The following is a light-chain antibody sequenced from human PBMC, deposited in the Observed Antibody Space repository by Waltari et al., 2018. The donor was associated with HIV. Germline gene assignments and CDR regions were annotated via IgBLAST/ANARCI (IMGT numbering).Light chain of an antibody. CDR3: QQYFSPAPLT. J-gene: IGKJ4*02. Sequence: DIQMTQSPSSLSASVGDSVPITCRASQAISNSLAWYQQKPGKAPKLLLYAASRLESGVPSRFSGSRSGTDYALTSSSLQPEEFAVDYCQQYFSPAPLTFGGGTKVEIK. V-gene: IGKV1-NL1*01. CDR1: QAISNS. CDR2: AAS.